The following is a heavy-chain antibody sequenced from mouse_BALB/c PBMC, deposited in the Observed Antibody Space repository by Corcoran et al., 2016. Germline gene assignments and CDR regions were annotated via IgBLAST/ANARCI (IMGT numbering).Heavy chain of an antibody. CDR3: ARKDYGSQAWFAY. Sequence: QVQLQQTGAELMKPGASVKISCKATGYTFSSYWIEWVKQRPGHGLEWIGEILPGSGSTNYNEKFKGKATFTADTSSNPAYMQLSSLTSEDSAVYYCARKDYGSQAWFAYWGQGTLVTVSA. CDR2: ILPGSGST. J-gene: IGHJ3*01. V-gene: IGHV1-9*01. CDR1: GYTFSSYW. D-gene: IGHD1-1*01.